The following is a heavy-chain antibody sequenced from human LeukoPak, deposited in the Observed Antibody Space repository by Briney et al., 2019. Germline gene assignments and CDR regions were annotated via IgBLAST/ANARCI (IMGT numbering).Heavy chain of an antibody. J-gene: IGHJ4*02. D-gene: IGHD3-9*01. V-gene: IGHV4-39*07. CDR3: ARGDTYYDILTGYYDY. Sequence: SETLSLTCTVSGGSISSSSYYWGWIRQPPGKGLEWIGSIYYSGSTYYNPSLKSRVTISVDTSKNQFSLKLSSVTAADTAVYYCARGDTYYDILTGYYDYWGQGTLVTVSS. CDR2: IYYSGST. CDR1: GGSISSSSYY.